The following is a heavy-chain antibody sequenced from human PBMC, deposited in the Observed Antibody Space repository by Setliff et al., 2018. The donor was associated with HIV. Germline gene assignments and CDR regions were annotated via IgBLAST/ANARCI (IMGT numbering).Heavy chain of an antibody. J-gene: IGHJ4*02. CDR1: GYTFNAFY. V-gene: IGHV1-46*02. CDR3: ARGWELNV. Sequence: ASVKVSCKTSGYTFNAFYIYWVRQAPGQGLEWMGMINPSGSITNYAQKFQGRLTLTRDTSMSTVYMELMKLTPDDTAVYYCARGWELNVWGQGTPVTVSS. D-gene: IGHD1-26*01. CDR2: INPSGSIT.